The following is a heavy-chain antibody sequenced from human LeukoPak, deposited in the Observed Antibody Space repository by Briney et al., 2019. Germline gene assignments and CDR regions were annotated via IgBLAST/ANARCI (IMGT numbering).Heavy chain of an antibody. CDR2: INPNSGGT. V-gene: IGHV1-2*04. Sequence: ASVKVSCKASGYTFTGYYMHWVRQAPGQGLEWMGWINPNSGGTNYAQKFQGWVTMTRDTSISTAYMELSRLRSDDTAVYYCARLGNLDYDFWSGYYTGFYYYGMDVWGQGPRSPSP. D-gene: IGHD3-3*01. CDR1: GYTFTGYY. J-gene: IGHJ6*02. CDR3: ARLGNLDYDFWSGYYTGFYYYGMDV.